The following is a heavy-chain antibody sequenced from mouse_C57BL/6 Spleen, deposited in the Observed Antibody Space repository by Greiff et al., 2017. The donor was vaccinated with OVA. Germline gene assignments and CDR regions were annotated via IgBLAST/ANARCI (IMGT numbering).Heavy chain of an antibody. Sequence: QVQLQQSGPGLVQPSQSLSITCTVSGFSLTSYGVHWVRQSPGKGLEWLGVIWSGGSTDYNAAFISRLSISKDNSKSQVFFKINSLQADDTAIYYCARTNGYSWYFDVWGTGTTVTVSS. V-gene: IGHV2-2*01. CDR3: ARTNGYSWYFDV. CDR2: IWSGGST. D-gene: IGHD2-3*01. CDR1: GFSLTSYG. J-gene: IGHJ1*03.